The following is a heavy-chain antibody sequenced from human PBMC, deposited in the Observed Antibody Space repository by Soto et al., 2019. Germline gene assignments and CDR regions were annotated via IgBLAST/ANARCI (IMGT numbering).Heavy chain of an antibody. V-gene: IGHV1-18*01. CDR1: GYNFNSYT. CDR3: ARVVGALGHSFDP. D-gene: IGHD1-26*01. Sequence: QVQLVQSGAEVKKPGASVKVSCKAYGYNFNSYTISWVRQAPGQGLEWMGRISAYNGNTNYAQKLQGRVTMTTDTSTSTAYMELRSLRSDDTAVYHCARVVGALGHSFDPWGQGTLVTVSS. J-gene: IGHJ5*02. CDR2: ISAYNGNT.